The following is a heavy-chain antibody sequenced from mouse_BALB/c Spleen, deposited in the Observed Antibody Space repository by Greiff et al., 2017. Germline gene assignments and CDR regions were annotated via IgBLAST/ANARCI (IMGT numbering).Heavy chain of an antibody. V-gene: IGHV1S41*01. Sequence: ELARPGASVKMSCKASGYTFTSYTMHWIKQRPGQGLEWIGRIAPGSGSTYYNEMFKGKATLTVDTSSSTAYIQLSSLSSEDSAVYFCARLHSSGYYFDYWGQGTTLTVSS. J-gene: IGHJ2*01. CDR2: IAPGSGST. D-gene: IGHD3-1*01. CDR1: GYTFTSYT. CDR3: ARLHSSGYYFDY.